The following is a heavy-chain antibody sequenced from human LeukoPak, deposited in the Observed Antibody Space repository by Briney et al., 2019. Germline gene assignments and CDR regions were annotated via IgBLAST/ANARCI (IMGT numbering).Heavy chain of an antibody. J-gene: IGHJ4*02. Sequence: PSETLSLTCSVSGGSINYYYWNWIRQPPGKGLEWMGYIYYSGRTNYNPSLQSRLSLSVDTYKTQFSLKLSSVTAAATAVYYCARTPESGNYGGYYFAYWGQGTLVTVPS. CDR2: IYYSGRT. D-gene: IGHD1-7*01. CDR3: ARTPESGNYGGYYFAY. V-gene: IGHV4-59*01. CDR1: GGSINYYY.